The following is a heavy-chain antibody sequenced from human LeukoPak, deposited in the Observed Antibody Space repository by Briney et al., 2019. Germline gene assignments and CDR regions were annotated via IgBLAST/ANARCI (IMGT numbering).Heavy chain of an antibody. V-gene: IGHV3-23*01. CDR2: ISGSGGST. D-gene: IGHD3-22*01. J-gene: IGHJ4*02. CDR1: GFTFSSYA. CDR3: AKDRITMIVVAPDFDY. Sequence: GGSLRLSCAASGFTFSSYAMSWVRQAPGKGLEWVSAISGSGGSTYYADSVKGRLTISRDNSKNTLYLQMNSLRAEDTAVYYCAKDRITMIVVAPDFDYWGQGTLVTVSS.